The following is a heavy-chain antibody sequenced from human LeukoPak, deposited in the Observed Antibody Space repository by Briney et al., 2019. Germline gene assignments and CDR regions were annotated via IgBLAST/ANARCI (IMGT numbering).Heavy chain of an antibody. D-gene: IGHD2-21*02. J-gene: IGHJ4*02. CDR3: ARGYGDFRAEGRYFYS. CDR2: VHYSGTA. CDR1: DGSISRDD. Sequence: PSETLSLTCTVSDGSISRDDWSWVRQPPGQGLEFIGHVHYSGTANYKPSLRSRVTISVATSKQQFFLKLKSVTAADTAVYYCARGYGDFRAEGRYFYSWGQGILVTVSS. V-gene: IGHV4-59*01.